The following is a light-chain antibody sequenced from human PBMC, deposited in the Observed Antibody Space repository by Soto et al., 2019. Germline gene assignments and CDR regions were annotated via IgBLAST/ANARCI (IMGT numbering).Light chain of an antibody. CDR2: KAS. V-gene: IGKV1-5*03. CDR3: QHYNSYSEA. CDR1: QSISSY. J-gene: IGKJ1*01. Sequence: DIQMTQSPSSLSASVGDRVTITCRASQSISSYLNWYQHKPGKAPKLLIYKASTLKSGVPSRFSGSGSGTEFTLTISSLQPDDFASYYCQHYNSYSEAFGQGTKVELK.